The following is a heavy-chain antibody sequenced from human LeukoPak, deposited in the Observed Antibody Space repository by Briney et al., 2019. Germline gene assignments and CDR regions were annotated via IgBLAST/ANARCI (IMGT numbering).Heavy chain of an antibody. D-gene: IGHD4-17*01. Sequence: GGSLRLSCVASGFTFSTYSMNWVRQAPGKGLEWVSYIGRSTGTIYYADSVKGRFSISRDNAEDSLYLQMNSLRAEDTAIYYCVRNGEYAFNLWGQGTMVTVSS. J-gene: IGHJ3*01. V-gene: IGHV3-48*01. CDR1: GFTFSTYS. CDR3: VRNGEYAFNL. CDR2: IGRSTGTI.